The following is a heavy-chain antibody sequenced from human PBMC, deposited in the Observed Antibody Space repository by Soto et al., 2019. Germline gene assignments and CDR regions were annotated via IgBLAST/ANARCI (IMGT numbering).Heavy chain of an antibody. CDR1: GFTFRSYS. J-gene: IGHJ6*02. CDR3: AREGWPLLQTGMDV. D-gene: IGHD2-15*01. Sequence: PGGSLRVSCAASGFTFRSYSMNWVRQAPGKGLEWVSYISSSNRTINYADSVKGRFIISRDNAKNSLYLQMHSLRDEDTAVYYCAREGWPLLQTGMDVWGQGTTVTVSS. V-gene: IGHV3-48*02. CDR2: ISSSNRTI.